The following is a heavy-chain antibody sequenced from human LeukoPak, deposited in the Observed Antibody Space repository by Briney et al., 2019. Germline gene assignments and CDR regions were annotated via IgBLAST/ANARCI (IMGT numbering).Heavy chain of an antibody. CDR2: IYYSGST. CDR3: ASYDYGGRDAFDI. V-gene: IGHV4-59*01. D-gene: IGHD4/OR15-4a*01. CDR1: GGSISSYY. J-gene: IGHJ3*02. Sequence: SETLSLXCTVSGGSISSYYWSWIRQPPGKALEWIGYIYYSGSTNYNPSLKSRVTISVDTSKNQFSLKLSSVTAADTAVYYCASYDYGGRDAFDIWGQGTMVTVSS.